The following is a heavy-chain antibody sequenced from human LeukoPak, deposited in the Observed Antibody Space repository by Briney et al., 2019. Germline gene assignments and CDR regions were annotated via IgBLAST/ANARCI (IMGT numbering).Heavy chain of an antibody. CDR1: GFTLNNYA. Sequence: GGSLRLSCAASGFTLNNYAMDWVRQAPGKGLEWVSLISSSGDATYYADSVQGRFTISRDNSRNTLYLHIDSLRVEDTATYYCARGTTDLDYWGQGTRVIVSS. V-gene: IGHV3-23*01. CDR2: ISSSGDAT. J-gene: IGHJ4*02. CDR3: ARGTTDLDY.